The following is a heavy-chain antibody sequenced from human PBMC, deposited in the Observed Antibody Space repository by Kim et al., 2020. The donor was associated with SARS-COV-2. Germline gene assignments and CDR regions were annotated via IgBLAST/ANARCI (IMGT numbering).Heavy chain of an antibody. D-gene: IGHD6-13*01. Sequence: AQQFQGRGTMTRDTSTSTVYMELGSLRSGDTAVYYCARAGEQQLVYFFDYWGQGTLVTVSS. CDR3: ARAGEQQLVYFFDY. J-gene: IGHJ4*02. V-gene: IGHV1-46*01.